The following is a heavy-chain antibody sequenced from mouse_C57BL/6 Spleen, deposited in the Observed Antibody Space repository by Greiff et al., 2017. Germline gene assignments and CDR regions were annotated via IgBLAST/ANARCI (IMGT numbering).Heavy chain of an antibody. Sequence: QVQLQQSGPGLVQPSQSLSITCTVSGFSLTSYGVHWVRQSPGKGLEWLGVIWSGGSTDYNADFISRLSISKDNSKSQVFYKMNSLKADDTAIYYCSRSIYYGNYDFDYWGQGTTLTGSS. CDR1: GFSLTSYG. CDR3: SRSIYYGNYDFDY. D-gene: IGHD2-1*01. CDR2: IWSGGST. J-gene: IGHJ2*01. V-gene: IGHV2-2*01.